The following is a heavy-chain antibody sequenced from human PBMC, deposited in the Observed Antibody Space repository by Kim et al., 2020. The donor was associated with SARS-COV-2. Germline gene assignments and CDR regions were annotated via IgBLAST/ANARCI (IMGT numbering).Heavy chain of an antibody. CDR3: ARRRAPEGMDV. V-gene: IGHV4-4*08. J-gene: IGHJ6*02. Sequence: NHNPSLKSRYTISVETSKNPFHRKLSSVAAADTAVYYCARRRAPEGMDVWGQGTTVTVSS.